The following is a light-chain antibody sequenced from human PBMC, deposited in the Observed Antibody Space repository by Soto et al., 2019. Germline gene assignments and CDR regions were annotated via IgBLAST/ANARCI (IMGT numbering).Light chain of an antibody. V-gene: IGKV3-15*01. CDR1: QSVSSN. CDR3: QHYNNWPPWT. CDR2: GAS. Sequence: EILLTQSSATLSVSPGERPTFSCRASQSVSSNLAWYQQKPGQATRLLIYGASIRANGIPARFSGSGSGTEFTLTISTLQSEDFAIYYCQHYNNWPPWTFGQGTKVDIK. J-gene: IGKJ1*01.